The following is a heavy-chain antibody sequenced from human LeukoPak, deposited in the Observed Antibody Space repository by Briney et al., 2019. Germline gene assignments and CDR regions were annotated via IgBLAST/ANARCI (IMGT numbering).Heavy chain of an antibody. Sequence: SETLSLTCTVSGGSISSYYWSWIRQPPGKGLEWIGYIYYSGSTNYNPSLKSRVTISVDTSKNQFSLKLSSVTAADTAVYYCARDKEELWSVRNYFDYWGQGTLVTVSS. J-gene: IGHJ4*02. CDR2: IYYSGST. CDR1: GGSISSYY. V-gene: IGHV4-59*01. D-gene: IGHD5-18*01. CDR3: ARDKEELWSVRNYFDY.